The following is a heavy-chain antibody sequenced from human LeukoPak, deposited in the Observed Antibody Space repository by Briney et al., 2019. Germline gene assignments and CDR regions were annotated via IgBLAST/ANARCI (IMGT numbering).Heavy chain of an antibody. V-gene: IGHV1-18*01. CDR2: ITPYNGNT. J-gene: IGHJ3*02. CDR3: ARGRIKHSGSYYGFDI. D-gene: IGHD1-26*01. CDR1: GYTFSNYG. Sequence: ASVKVSCKASGYTFSNYGVTWVRQAPGQGLEWMGWITPYNGNTNYAQRLQDRVIMTTDISTSTAYMELRSLRSDDTAVYYCARGRIKHSGSYYGFDIWGQGTMVTVSS.